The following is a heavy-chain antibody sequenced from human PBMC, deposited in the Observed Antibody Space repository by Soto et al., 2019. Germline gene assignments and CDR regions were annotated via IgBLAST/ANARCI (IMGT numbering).Heavy chain of an antibody. D-gene: IGHD3-22*01. CDR3: ARGQQYYDSSGRNWFDP. V-gene: IGHV3-21*01. CDR1: GFAFSSYS. J-gene: IGHJ5*02. Sequence: EVQLVESGGGLVKPGGSLRLSCAASGFAFSSYSMTWVRQAPGKGLEWVSSISYSTSFIFYTDSVKGRFTISRDNAKKSLYLQMNSLRAEDTAVCYCARGQQYYDSSGRNWFDPWGQGTLVTVSS. CDR2: ISYSTSFI.